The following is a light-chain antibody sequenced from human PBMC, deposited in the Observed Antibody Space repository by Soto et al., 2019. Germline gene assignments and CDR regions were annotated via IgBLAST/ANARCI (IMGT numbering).Light chain of an antibody. Sequence: QTVVTQEPSFSVSPGGTVTLTCGLSSGSVSTSYYPSWYQQTPGQAPRTLIYNTYTRSSGVPDRFSASILRDKAALTITGAQADYESDYFCALYMGSGISVFGGGTKLTVL. J-gene: IGLJ2*01. CDR2: NTY. CDR1: SGSVSTSYY. CDR3: ALYMGSGISV. V-gene: IGLV8-61*01.